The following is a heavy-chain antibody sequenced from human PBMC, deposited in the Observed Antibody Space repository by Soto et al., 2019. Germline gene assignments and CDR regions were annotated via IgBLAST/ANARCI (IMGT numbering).Heavy chain of an antibody. J-gene: IGHJ4*02. V-gene: IGHV3-7*01. CDR3: ATDPRAQTLAY. Sequence: EVQLVESGGALVRAGGSLRLSCAASGFAFSSHDMSWVRQAPGKGLEWVANINEGGTEKNYLDSVKGRFTVSRDNARTSLYLHMNIVRAEDTAVYYCATDPRAQTLAYWGRGTLVTVSS. D-gene: IGHD1-1*01. CDR1: GFAFSSHD. CDR2: INEGGTEK.